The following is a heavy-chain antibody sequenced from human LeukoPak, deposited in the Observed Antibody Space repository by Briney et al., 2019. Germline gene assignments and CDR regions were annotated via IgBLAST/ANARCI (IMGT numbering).Heavy chain of an antibody. CDR2: ISGSGDST. D-gene: IGHD6-19*01. J-gene: IGHJ4*02. V-gene: IGHV3-23*01. CDR1: GCTFSNYA. CDR3: ARRSGIAVAGAFDY. Sequence: TGGSLRFSCAASGCTFSNYAMRWVRQAPGKGLEWVSGISGSGDSTYYADSVKGRFTISRDNSKNTLYLQMDSPRAEDTAVYYCARRSGIAVAGAFDYWGQGTLVTVSS.